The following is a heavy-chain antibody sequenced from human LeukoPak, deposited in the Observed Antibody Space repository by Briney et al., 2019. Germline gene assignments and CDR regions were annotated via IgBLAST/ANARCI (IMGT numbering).Heavy chain of an antibody. V-gene: IGHV3-21*01. CDR2: ISSSSSYI. CDR1: GFTFSSYS. CDR3: ARDSHHAVGYYYYGMDV. Sequence: PGGSLRLSCAASGFTFSSYSMNWVRQAPGKGLEWVSSISSSSSYIYYADSVKGRFTISRDNAKNSLYLQMNSLRAEDTAVYYCARDSHHAVGYYYYGMDVWGQGTTVTVSS. J-gene: IGHJ6*02.